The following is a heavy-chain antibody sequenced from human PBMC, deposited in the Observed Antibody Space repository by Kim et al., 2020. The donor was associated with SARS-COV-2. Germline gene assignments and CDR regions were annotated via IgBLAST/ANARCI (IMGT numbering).Heavy chain of an antibody. D-gene: IGHD3-16*01. V-gene: IGHV4-34*01. J-gene: IGHJ4*02. CDR2: INHSGST. Sequence: SETLSLTCAVYGGSFSGYYWSWIRQPPGKGLEWIGEINHSGSTNYNPSLKSRVTISVDTSKNQFSLKLSSVTAADTAVYYCARGPGITKIDYWGQGTLVTVSS. CDR1: GGSFSGYY. CDR3: ARGPGITKIDY.